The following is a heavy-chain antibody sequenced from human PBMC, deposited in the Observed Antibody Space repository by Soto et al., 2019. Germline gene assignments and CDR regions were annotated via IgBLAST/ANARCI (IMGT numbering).Heavy chain of an antibody. CDR3: ASDEYCYHSSGYPHYYYYYGMDV. CDR1: GFTFSSYA. D-gene: IGHD3-22*01. V-gene: IGHV3-30-3*01. J-gene: IGHJ6*02. Sequence: QVQLVESGGGVVQPGRSLRLSCAASGFTFSSYAMNCVRQAPGTRLEWVAVISYDGSNKYYADSVKGRFTISRDKSKNTLYLQMNSLRAEDKAVYYCASDEYCYHSSGYPHYYYYYGMDVWGQGTTVTVSS. CDR2: ISYDGSNK.